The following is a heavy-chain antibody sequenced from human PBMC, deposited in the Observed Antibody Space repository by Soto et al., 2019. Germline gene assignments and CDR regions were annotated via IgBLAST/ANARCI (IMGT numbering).Heavy chain of an antibody. Sequence: AAVKVSCKASGGTFSSYAISWVRQAPGQGLEWMGGIIPIFGTANYAQKFQGRVTITADESTSTAYMEPSSLRSEDTAVYYCARDASSGYFDYWGQGTLVTVYS. D-gene: IGHD6-19*01. V-gene: IGHV1-69*13. CDR3: ARDASSGYFDY. CDR2: IIPIFGTA. CDR1: GGTFSSYA. J-gene: IGHJ4*02.